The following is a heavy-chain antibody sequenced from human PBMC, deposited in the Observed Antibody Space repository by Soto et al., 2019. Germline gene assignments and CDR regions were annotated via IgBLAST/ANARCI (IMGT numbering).Heavy chain of an antibody. CDR3: ARDDGSSPMYYYYGMDV. V-gene: IGHV1-69*13. J-gene: IGHJ6*02. Sequence: SVKVSCKASGGTFSSYAISWVRQAPGQGLEWMGGIIPIFGTANYAQKFQGRVTITADESTSTAYMELSSLRSEDTAVYYCARDDGSSPMYYYYGMDVWGQGTTVTVSS. CDR1: GGTFSSYA. CDR2: IIPIFGTA. D-gene: IGHD6-6*01.